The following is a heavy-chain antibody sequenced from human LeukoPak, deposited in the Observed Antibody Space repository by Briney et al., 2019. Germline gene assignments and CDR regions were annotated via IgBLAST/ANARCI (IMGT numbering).Heavy chain of an antibody. J-gene: IGHJ4*02. CDR3: ARDRVLGCLDF. Sequence: GGSLRLSCEASGFAVSARPMSWVRQAPGKGLEWVSVIYSGGSTYFADSVKGRFTIFRDNSKNTLYLQMNSLRAEDTAVHYCARDRVLGCLDFWGQGTLVTVSS. CDR1: GFAVSARP. D-gene: IGHD3-16*01. CDR2: IYSGGST. V-gene: IGHV3-66*01.